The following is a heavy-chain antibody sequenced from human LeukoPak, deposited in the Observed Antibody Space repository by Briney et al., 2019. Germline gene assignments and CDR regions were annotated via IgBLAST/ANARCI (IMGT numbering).Heavy chain of an antibody. Sequence: NPSETLSLTCAVYGGSFSGYYWSWIRQPPGKGLEWIGEINHSGSTNYNPSLKSRVTISVDTSKNQFSLKLSSVTAADTAVYYCARGQHDYYDSSGYSDYWGQGTLVTVSS. CDR2: INHSGST. CDR3: ARGQHDYYDSSGYSDY. V-gene: IGHV4-34*01. J-gene: IGHJ4*02. CDR1: GGSFSGYY. D-gene: IGHD3-22*01.